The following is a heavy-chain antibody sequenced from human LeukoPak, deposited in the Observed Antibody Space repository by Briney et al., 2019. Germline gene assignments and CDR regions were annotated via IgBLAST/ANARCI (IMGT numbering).Heavy chain of an antibody. CDR1: GGSISSYY. CDR3: AAGHSYGSGGYYGMDV. J-gene: IGHJ6*02. CDR2: VYTDGTT. D-gene: IGHD5-18*01. Sequence: SETLSLTCTVSGGSISSYYWSWIRQPAGKGLEWIGRVYTDGTTSYNPSLKSRVTMSVDTSKNQFSLNLNSVTAADTAMYYCAAGHSYGSGGYYGMDVWGQGTPVTVSS. V-gene: IGHV4-4*07.